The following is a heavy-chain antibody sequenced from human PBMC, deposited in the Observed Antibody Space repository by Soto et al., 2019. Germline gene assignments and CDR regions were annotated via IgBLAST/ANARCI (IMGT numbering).Heavy chain of an antibody. Sequence: QVQLVQSGAEVKKPGASVKLSCKASGYSLTTYYIHWVRQAPGQGLEWMGIIDPSGGSTIFAQKFQGRVTMTRDTSTNTVYMELSSLRSDDTAVYYCARKYYFDYWGQGTLVTVSS. CDR3: ARKYYFDY. J-gene: IGHJ4*02. CDR2: IDPSGGST. CDR1: GYSLTTYY. V-gene: IGHV1-46*01. D-gene: IGHD6-6*01.